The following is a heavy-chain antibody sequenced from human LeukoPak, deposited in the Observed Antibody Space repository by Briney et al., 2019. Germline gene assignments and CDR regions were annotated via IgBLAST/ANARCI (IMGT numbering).Heavy chain of an antibody. CDR1: GFTFNNYA. D-gene: IGHD5-18*01. Sequence: GGSLRLSCAASGFTFNNYAMTWVRQAPGKGLEWVSVINGGTGSSYYTDSVKGRFTVSRDNSKNALYLQMNSLRDEDTAVYYCAKGQGYNYGDSIDYWGQGTLVTVSS. CDR3: AKGQGYNYGDSIDY. J-gene: IGHJ4*02. CDR2: INGGTGSS. V-gene: IGHV3-23*01.